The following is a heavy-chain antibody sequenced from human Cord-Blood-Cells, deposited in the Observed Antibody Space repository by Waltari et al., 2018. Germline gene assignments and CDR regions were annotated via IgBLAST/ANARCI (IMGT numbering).Heavy chain of an antibody. D-gene: IGHD6-6*01. Sequence: QLQLQESGPGLVKPSETLSLTCTVTGGSISSSSYSWGWIRQPPGKGLEWIGSIYYSGSTYYNPSLKSRVTISVDTSKNQFSLKLSSVTAADTAVYYCARGAYSSSSDYWGQGTLVTVSS. J-gene: IGHJ4*02. CDR1: GGSISSSSYS. CDR3: ARGAYSSSSDY. V-gene: IGHV4-39*01. CDR2: IYYSGST.